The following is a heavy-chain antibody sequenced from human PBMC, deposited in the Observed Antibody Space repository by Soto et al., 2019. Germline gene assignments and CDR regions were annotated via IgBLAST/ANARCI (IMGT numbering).Heavy chain of an antibody. Sequence: SETLSLTCAVSSGSISSSNWWSWVRQPPGKGLEWIGEIYHSGSTNYNPSLKSRATISVDKSKNQFSLKLSSVTAADTAVYYCARYGAGGVAATVVYYFDYWGQGTLVTVSS. CDR1: SGSISSSNW. CDR3: ARYGAGGVAATVVYYFDY. V-gene: IGHV4-4*02. D-gene: IGHD2-15*01. J-gene: IGHJ4*02. CDR2: IYHSGST.